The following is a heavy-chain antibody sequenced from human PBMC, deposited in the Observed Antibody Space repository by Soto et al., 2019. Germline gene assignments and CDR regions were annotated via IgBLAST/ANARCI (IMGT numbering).Heavy chain of an antibody. V-gene: IGHV3-30*18. D-gene: IGHD2-15*01. CDR2: ISYDGSNK. CDR1: GFTFSSYG. Sequence: QVQLVESGGGVVQPGRSLRLSCAASGFTFSSYGMHWVRQAPGKGLEWVAVISYDGSNKYYEDSVKGRFTISRDNSKNTLYLQMNSLRAEDTAVYYRAKDRARYCGGGSCYSIFDYWGQGTLVTVSS. CDR3: AKDRARYCGGGSCYSIFDY. J-gene: IGHJ4*02.